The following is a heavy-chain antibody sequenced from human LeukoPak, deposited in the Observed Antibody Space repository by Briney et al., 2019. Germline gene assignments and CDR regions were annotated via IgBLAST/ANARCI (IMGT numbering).Heavy chain of an antibody. CDR3: ASFDRRSPYYYGMDV. J-gene: IGHJ6*02. CDR2: INHSGST. CDR1: GGSFSGYY. V-gene: IGHV4-34*01. D-gene: IGHD3-9*01. Sequence: SETLSLTCAVYGGSFSGYYWSWIRQPPGKGLEWIGEINHSGSTNYNPSLKSRVTISVDTSKNQFSLKLSSVTAADTAVYYCASFDRRSPYYYGMDVWGQGTTVTVSS.